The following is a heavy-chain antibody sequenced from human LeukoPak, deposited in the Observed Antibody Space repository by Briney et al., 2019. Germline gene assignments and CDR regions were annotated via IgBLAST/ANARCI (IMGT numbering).Heavy chain of an antibody. CDR1: GFTFSSYS. CDR2: ISSSSSYI. V-gene: IGHV3-21*04. Sequence: PGGSLRLSCAASGFTFSSYSMNWVRQAPGKGLEWVSSISSSSSYIYYADSVKGRFTISRDNAKNSLYLQMNSLRVEDTAFYYCAKGYYGSGSYYSPVDYWGQGTLVTVSS. CDR3: AKGYYGSGSYYSPVDY. D-gene: IGHD3-10*01. J-gene: IGHJ4*02.